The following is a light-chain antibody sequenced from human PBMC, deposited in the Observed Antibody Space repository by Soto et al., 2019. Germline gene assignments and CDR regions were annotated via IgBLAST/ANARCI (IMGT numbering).Light chain of an antibody. J-gene: IGKJ3*01. CDR1: QSVNSQ. V-gene: IGKV3-11*01. CDR2: DAS. CDR3: QQRSDWPPFT. Sequence: EIVLTQSPATLSLSSGERATLSCRASQSVNSQLAWYQQKPGQAPRLLIYDASNRATGIPARFSGSGSGTDFTLTISSLEPEDFAVYYCQQRSDWPPFTFGPGTKVDIK.